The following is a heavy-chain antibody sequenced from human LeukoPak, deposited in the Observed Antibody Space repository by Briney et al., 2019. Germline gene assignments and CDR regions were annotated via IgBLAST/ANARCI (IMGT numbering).Heavy chain of an antibody. V-gene: IGHV4-31*03. CDR2: IYYSGST. CDR1: GGSISSGGYY. CDR3: ARGFVPTLYGDYVEVWFDP. D-gene: IGHD4-17*01. Sequence: PSQTLSLTCTVSGGSISSGGYYWSWIRQHPGKGLEWIGYIYYSGSTYYNPSLKSRVTISVGTSKNQFSLKLSSVTAADTAVYYCARGFVPTLYGDYVEVWFDPWGQGTLVTVSS. J-gene: IGHJ5*02.